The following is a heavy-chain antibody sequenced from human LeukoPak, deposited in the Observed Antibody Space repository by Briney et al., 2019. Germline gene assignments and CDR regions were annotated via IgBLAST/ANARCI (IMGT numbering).Heavy chain of an antibody. V-gene: IGHV5-51*01. J-gene: IGHJ4*02. CDR3: AKLSGLYSTSRSGSYFDY. CDR2: IYPDDSDT. D-gene: IGHD6-13*01. CDR1: GYTFSSYW. Sequence: GESLKISCRGSGYTFSSYWIGWVRQMPGKGLEWMGIIYPDDSDTRYTPTFQGQVTISADKSTTTAYLQWCSLKASYTAIFYCAKLSGLYSTSRSGSYFDYWGQGTLVTVCS.